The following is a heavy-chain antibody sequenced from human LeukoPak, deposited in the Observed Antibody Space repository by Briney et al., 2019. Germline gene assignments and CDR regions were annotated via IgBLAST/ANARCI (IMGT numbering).Heavy chain of an antibody. CDR2: IYSGGST. V-gene: IGHV3-53*01. CDR3: ARADRYSGTYAYYYGMDV. Sequence: PGGSLRLSCAASGFTVSSNYMSWVRQAPGKGLEWVSVIYSGGSTYYADSVKGRFTISRDNSKNTLYLQMNSLRAEDTAVYYCARADRYSGTYAYYYGMDVWGQGTTVTVSS. D-gene: IGHD1-26*01. J-gene: IGHJ6*02. CDR1: GFTVSSNY.